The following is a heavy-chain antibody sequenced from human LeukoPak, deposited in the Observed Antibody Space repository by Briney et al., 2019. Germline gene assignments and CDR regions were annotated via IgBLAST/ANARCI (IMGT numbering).Heavy chain of an antibody. CDR1: GYTFTGYY. CDR3: ASGYCNGGGCSNLLDFFDY. D-gene: IGHD2-15*01. V-gene: IGHV1-2*02. CDR2: INPNSGRT. Sequence: ASAKVSCKASGYTFTGYYIHWVRQAPGQGLEWMGWINPNSGRTNYAQKFQGRVTMTRDTSISTAYMELSSLRSDDTAVYYCASGYCNGGGCSNLLDFFDYWGQGALVTGSS. J-gene: IGHJ4*02.